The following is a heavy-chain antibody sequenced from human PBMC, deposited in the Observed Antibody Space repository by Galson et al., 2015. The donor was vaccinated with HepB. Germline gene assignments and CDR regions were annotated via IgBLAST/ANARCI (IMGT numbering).Heavy chain of an antibody. D-gene: IGHD6-19*01. CDR2: IVDGSGYT. CDR3: ATGQGYSSN. J-gene: IGHJ4*02. Sequence: SVKVSCKASGFTFSSATMQWVRQARGQRLEWIGWIVDGSGYTSYEQQFQERVTISRDMSASIVYMELSSLTSEDTAVYYCATGQGYSSNWGQGTLITVSS. CDR1: GFTFSSAT. V-gene: IGHV1-58*02.